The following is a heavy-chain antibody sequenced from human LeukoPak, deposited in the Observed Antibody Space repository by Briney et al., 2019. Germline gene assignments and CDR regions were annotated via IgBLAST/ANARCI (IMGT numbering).Heavy chain of an antibody. CDR3: AKLTSSSSSPWFDP. CDR1: GFTFSSYA. D-gene: IGHD6-6*01. CDR2: ISGSGGST. Sequence: PGASLRLSCAASGFTFSSYAMSWVRQAPGKGLEWVSAISGSGGSTYYADSVKGRFTISRDNSKNTLYLQMNSLRAEDTAVYYCAKLTSSSSSPWFDPWAREPWSPSPQ. J-gene: IGHJ5*02. V-gene: IGHV3-23*01.